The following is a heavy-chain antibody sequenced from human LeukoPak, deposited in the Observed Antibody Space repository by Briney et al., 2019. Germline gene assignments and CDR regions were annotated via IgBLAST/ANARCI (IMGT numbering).Heavy chain of an antibody. V-gene: IGHV3-48*01. Sequence: GGSLRLSCTTSGFSFTNYAMNWVRQAPGKGLEWLSYISGPGTTTKYADSVKGRFTISRDNDKNSLYLQMNSLRAEDTAVYCCARDWIWGQGTMVTVSS. J-gene: IGHJ3*02. CDR2: ISGPGTTT. CDR3: ARDWI. CDR1: GFSFTNYA.